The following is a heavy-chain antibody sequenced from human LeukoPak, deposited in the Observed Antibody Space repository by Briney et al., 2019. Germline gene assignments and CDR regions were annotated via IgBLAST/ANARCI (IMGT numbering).Heavy chain of an antibody. CDR1: GGSISSGDYH. D-gene: IGHD3-22*01. CDR2: MYYSGST. Sequence: PSETLSLTCTVSGGSISSGDYHWSWIRQPPGKGLERIAYMYYSGSTYYNPSLKSRVTMSADTSKNQLSLKLSSVTAADTAVYYCARPYYYDSRIDPWGQGILVTVSS. J-gene: IGHJ5*02. CDR3: ARPYYYDSRIDP. V-gene: IGHV4-30-4*01.